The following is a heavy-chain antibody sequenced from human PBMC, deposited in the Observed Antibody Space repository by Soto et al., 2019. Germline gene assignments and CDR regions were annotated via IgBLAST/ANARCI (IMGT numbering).Heavy chain of an antibody. V-gene: IGHV4-30-2*01. CDR2: IYHSGST. CDR3: ASAGGLGAVAADY. Sequence: QLQLQESGSGLVKPSQTLSLTCAVSGGSISSGGYSWSWIRQPPGKGLEWIGYIYHSGSTYYNPSPKCRVTISVDRSKNQFSLKLSSVTAADTAVYYCASAGGLGAVAADYWGQGTLVTVSS. CDR1: GGSISSGGYS. D-gene: IGHD6-19*01. J-gene: IGHJ4*02.